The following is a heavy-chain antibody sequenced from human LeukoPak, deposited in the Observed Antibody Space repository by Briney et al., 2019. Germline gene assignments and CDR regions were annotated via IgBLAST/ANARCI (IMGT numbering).Heavy chain of an antibody. D-gene: IGHD3-22*01. J-gene: IGHJ4*02. CDR1: GGSFSGYY. CDR2: IYYSGST. Sequence: SETLSLTCAVYGGSFSGYYRSWIRQPPGKGLEWIGYIYYSGSTNYNPSLKSRVTISVDTSKNQFSLKLSSVTAADTAVYYCARGTYYYDSSVGYWGQGTLVTVSS. CDR3: ARGTYYYDSSVGY. V-gene: IGHV4-59*01.